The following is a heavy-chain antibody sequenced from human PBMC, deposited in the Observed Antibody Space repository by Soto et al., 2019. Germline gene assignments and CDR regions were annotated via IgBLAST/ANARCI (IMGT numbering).Heavy chain of an antibody. D-gene: IGHD1-1*01. Sequence: QVHLVESGGGVVQPGRSLRLSCVASGFTFDTYGIHWVRQAPGKGLQWVALISYEGRNTYYADSVRGRFTISRDNSKTTLYLQKNTLRPEDTGLYYCARVTPGNNLYYFSGLDFWGQGTSVTVS. CDR1: GFTFDTYG. V-gene: IGHV3-30-3*01. CDR2: ISYEGRNT. CDR3: ARVTPGNNLYYFSGLDF. J-gene: IGHJ6*02.